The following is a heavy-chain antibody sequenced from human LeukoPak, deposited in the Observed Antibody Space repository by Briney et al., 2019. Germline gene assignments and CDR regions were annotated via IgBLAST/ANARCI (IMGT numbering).Heavy chain of an antibody. V-gene: IGHV3-15*01. CDR1: GFTFSNAW. CDR3: TTTPLFDYYDSSGYWMKYYFDY. D-gene: IGHD3-22*01. Sequence: GGSLRLSCAASGFTFSNAWMSWVRQAPGKGLEWVGRIKSKTDGGTTDYAAPVKGRFTISRDDSKNTLYLQMNSLKTEDTAVYYCTTTPLFDYYDSSGYWMKYYFDYWGQGTLVTVSS. CDR2: IKSKTDGGTT. J-gene: IGHJ4*02.